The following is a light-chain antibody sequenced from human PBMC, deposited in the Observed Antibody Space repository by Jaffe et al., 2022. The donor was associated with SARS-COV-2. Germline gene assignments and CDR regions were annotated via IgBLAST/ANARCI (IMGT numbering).Light chain of an antibody. CDR1: QSVLYSDKKNY. CDR3: QQYYTKEVT. Sequence: IILTQSPGSLAVSLGGRATITCKSSQSVLYSDKKNYLGWYQQKPGQPPRLLISWASIREPGVPARFTASGSGTDFALTITGLQPEDVAIYYCQQYYTKEVTFGPGTHVDIK. J-gene: IGKJ3*01. CDR2: WAS. V-gene: IGKV4-1*01.